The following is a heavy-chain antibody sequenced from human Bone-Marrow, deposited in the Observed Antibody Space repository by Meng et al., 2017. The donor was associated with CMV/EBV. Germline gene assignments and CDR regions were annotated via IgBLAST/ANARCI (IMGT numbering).Heavy chain of an antibody. CDR3: VREGARFKNWFDP. Sequence: ASVQVSCKASGYTFPSSGISWVRQAPGQGLGWMGWISAYNGNTNYAQKLQGRVTMTKDTSTSTAYMELRSLRSDDTAVYYCVREGARFKNWFDPWGQGTLVTVSS. CDR1: GYTFPSSG. CDR2: ISAYNGNT. J-gene: IGHJ5*02. V-gene: IGHV1-18*01. D-gene: IGHD3-3*01.